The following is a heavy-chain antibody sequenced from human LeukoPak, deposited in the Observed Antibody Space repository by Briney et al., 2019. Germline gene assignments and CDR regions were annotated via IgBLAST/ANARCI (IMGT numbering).Heavy chain of an antibody. V-gene: IGHV3-7*01. CDR1: GFNMSDYW. J-gene: IGHJ4*02. D-gene: IGHD3-10*01. Sequence: AGGSLRLSCIASGFNMSDYWMSWVRQDPGKGQEWVANIKQDGSEIYSGDSLKGRFTISRDNAKNSLYLQMNSMRAEDTALYFCAREVYYGSGRRFDFWGQGTLVTVSS. CDR2: IKQDGSEI. CDR3: AREVYYGSGRRFDF.